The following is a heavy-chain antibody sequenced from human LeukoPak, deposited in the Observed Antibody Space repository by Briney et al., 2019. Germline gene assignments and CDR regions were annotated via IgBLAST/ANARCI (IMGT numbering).Heavy chain of an antibody. CDR3: ARDRDQLRPFDY. Sequence: KPGGSLRLSCAASGFTFSSYSMNWVRQAPGKGLEWVSSISSSSSYIYYADSVKGRFTISRDNAKNSLYLQMNSLRAEDTAVYYCARDRDQLRPFDYWGQGTLVTVSS. V-gene: IGHV3-21*01. J-gene: IGHJ4*02. D-gene: IGHD2-2*01. CDR2: ISSSSSYI. CDR1: GFTFSSYS.